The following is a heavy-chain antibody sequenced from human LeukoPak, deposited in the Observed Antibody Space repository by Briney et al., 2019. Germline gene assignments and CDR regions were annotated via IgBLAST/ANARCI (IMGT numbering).Heavy chain of an antibody. CDR1: GFTFSSYA. V-gene: IGHV3-23*01. CDR3: APEGGSSYDY. CDR2: ISGSGGST. Sequence: GGSLRLSCAASGFTFSSYAMSWVRQAPGKGLEWVSAISGSGGSTYYADSVKGRFTISRDNSKNTLYLEMNSLRAEDTALYYCAPEGGSSYDYWGQGTLVTVSS. J-gene: IGHJ4*02. D-gene: IGHD5-18*01.